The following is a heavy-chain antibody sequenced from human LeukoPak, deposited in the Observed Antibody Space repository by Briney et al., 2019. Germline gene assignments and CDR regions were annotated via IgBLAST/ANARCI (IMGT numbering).Heavy chain of an antibody. CDR2: IYTSGST. J-gene: IGHJ5*02. CDR1: GGSISSYY. Sequence: SETLSLTCTVSGGSISSYYWSWIRQPAGKGLEWIGRIYTSGSTNYNPSLKSRVTMSVDTSKNQFSLKLSSVTAADTAVYYCARDLHATLLWFGEEKYNWFDPWGQGTLVTVSS. V-gene: IGHV4-4*07. D-gene: IGHD3-10*01. CDR3: ARDLHATLLWFGEEKYNWFDP.